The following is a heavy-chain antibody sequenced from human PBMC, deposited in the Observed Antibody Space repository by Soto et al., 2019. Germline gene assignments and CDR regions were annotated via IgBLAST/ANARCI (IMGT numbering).Heavy chain of an antibody. J-gene: IGHJ4*02. CDR3: ARALYTYGPFDY. CDR2: ISYDRSNK. D-gene: IGHD3-10*01. Sequence: GGSLRLSCAASGFTFSSYAMRWVRQAPGKGLEWVAVISYDRSNKYYADSVKGRFTISRDNSRNTLYLQMNSLRAEDTAVYYCARALYTYGPFDYWGQGTLVTVSS. V-gene: IGHV3-30-3*01. CDR1: GFTFSSYA.